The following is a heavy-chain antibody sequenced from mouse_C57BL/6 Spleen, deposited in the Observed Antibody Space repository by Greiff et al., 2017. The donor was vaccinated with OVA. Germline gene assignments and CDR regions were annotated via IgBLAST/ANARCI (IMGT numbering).Heavy chain of an antibody. CDR1: GYTFTSYW. Sequence: VQLQQPGAELVKPGASVQLSCKASGYTFTSYWMHWVKQRPGNGLEWIGMIHPKSGSTYYTEKLTSPATLTVDKYSRPAYMPLSSLTSEDSAVYYCAREGIYYYGSSYVRYAMDYWGQGTSVTVSS. V-gene: IGHV1-64*01. CDR2: IHPKSGST. CDR3: AREGIYYYGSSYVRYAMDY. D-gene: IGHD1-1*01. J-gene: IGHJ4*01.